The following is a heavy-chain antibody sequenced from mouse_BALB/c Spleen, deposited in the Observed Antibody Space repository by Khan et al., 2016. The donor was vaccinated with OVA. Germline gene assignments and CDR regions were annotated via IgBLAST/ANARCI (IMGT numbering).Heavy chain of an antibody. J-gene: IGHJ3*01. CDR2: VSTGGSYT. Sequence: DVHLVESGGDLVKPGGSLKLSCAASGFTFSTYGMSWVRQTPDRRLEWVATVSTGGSYTYYPDSVKGRFTISRDNAKNTLYLQMNSLKSDDTANFYCTRLAYYYDSEGFAYWGQGTLVTVSA. CDR3: TRLAYYYDSEGFAY. CDR1: GFTFSTYG. V-gene: IGHV5-6*01. D-gene: IGHD1-1*01.